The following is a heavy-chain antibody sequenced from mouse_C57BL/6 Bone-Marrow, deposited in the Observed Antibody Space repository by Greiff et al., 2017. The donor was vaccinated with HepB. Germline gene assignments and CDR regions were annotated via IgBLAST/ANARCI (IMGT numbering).Heavy chain of an antibody. J-gene: IGHJ4*01. Sequence: KQRPEQGLEWIGRIDPANGNTKYAPKFQGKATITADTSSNTAYLQLSSLTSEDTAIYYCARAHDWDAMDYWGQGTSVTVSS. V-gene: IGHV14-3*01. D-gene: IGHD2-4*01. CDR3: ARAHDWDAMDY. CDR2: IDPANGNT.